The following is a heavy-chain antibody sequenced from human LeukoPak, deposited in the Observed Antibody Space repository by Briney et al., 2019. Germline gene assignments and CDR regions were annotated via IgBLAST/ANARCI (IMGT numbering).Heavy chain of an antibody. Sequence: SGTLSLTCAVSGGSISSSNWWSWIRQPPGKGLEWIGSIYYSGSTYYNASVKSRVTISVDRSKNQFSLKVNSVTAADTAVYYCARRWGSSWDYWGQGTLVTVSS. V-gene: IGHV4-4*02. CDR2: IYYSGST. CDR1: GGSISSSNW. CDR3: ARRWGSSWDY. J-gene: IGHJ4*02. D-gene: IGHD6-13*01.